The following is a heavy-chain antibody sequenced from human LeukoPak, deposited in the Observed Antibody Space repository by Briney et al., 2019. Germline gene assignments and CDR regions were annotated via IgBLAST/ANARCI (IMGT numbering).Heavy chain of an antibody. D-gene: IGHD3-9*01. CDR2: IYYSGST. J-gene: IGHJ4*02. V-gene: IGHV4-59*01. Sequence: SETLSLTCTVSGGSISSYYWSWIRQPPGKGLEWIGYIYYSGSTNYNPSLKSRVTMSVDTSKNQFSLKLSSVTAADTAVYYCARSVNYDILTGYYTRFDYWGQGTLVTVSS. CDR3: ARSVNYDILTGYYTRFDY. CDR1: GGSISSYY.